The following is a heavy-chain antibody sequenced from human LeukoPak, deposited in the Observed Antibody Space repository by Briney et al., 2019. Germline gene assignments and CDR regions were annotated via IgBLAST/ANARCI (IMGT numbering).Heavy chain of an antibody. CDR1: GFTFSSYA. J-gene: IGHJ4*02. Sequence: GRSLRLSCAASGFTFSSYAMHWVRLAPGKGLEWVAVISYDGSNKYYADSVKGRFTISRDNSKNTLYLQMNSLRAEDTAVYYCARVPLYDSSGLDYWGQGTLVTVSS. CDR3: ARVPLYDSSGLDY. CDR2: ISYDGSNK. D-gene: IGHD3-22*01. V-gene: IGHV3-30*01.